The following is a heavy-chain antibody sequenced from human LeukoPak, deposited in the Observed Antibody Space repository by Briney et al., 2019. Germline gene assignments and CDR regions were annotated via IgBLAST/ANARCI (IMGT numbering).Heavy chain of an antibody. D-gene: IGHD4/OR15-4a*01. CDR3: AKKAQYDGHYPLDY. J-gene: IGHJ4*02. Sequence: GGSLRLSCAASGFSFSSYGMHWVRQAPGKGLEWVAVIWYDGSKKYYADSVKGRFTISRDTSKNTLYLQMNSLRAEDTALYFCAKKAQYDGHYPLDYWGQGTLVTVSA. CDR1: GFSFSSYG. V-gene: IGHV3-33*03. CDR2: IWYDGSKK.